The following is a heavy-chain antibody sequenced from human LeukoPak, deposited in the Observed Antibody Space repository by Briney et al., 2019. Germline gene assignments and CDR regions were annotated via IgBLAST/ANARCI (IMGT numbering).Heavy chain of an antibody. D-gene: IGHD6-13*01. J-gene: IGHJ4*02. CDR1: GFTFDDYA. CDR3: AKDIGNHAGIAAAGGDY. Sequence: GGSLRLSCAASGFTFDDYAMHWVRQAPGKGLEWVSLISWDGGSTYYADSVKGRFTISRDNSKNSLYLQMNSLRAEDTALYYCAKDIGNHAGIAAAGGDYWGQGTLVTVSS. V-gene: IGHV3-43D*03. CDR2: ISWDGGST.